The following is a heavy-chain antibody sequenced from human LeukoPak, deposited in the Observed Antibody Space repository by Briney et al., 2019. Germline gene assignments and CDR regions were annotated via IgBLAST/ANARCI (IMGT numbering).Heavy chain of an antibody. Sequence: PGGSLRLSCAASGFTFSSYGMHWVRQAPGKGLEWVAFIRYDGSNKYYADSVKGRFTISRDNSKNTLYLQMNSLRAEDTAVYYCAKDPGAAAGTKRYNWFDPWGQGTLVTVSS. J-gene: IGHJ5*02. CDR3: AKDPGAAAGTKRYNWFDP. D-gene: IGHD6-13*01. V-gene: IGHV3-30*02. CDR2: IRYDGSNK. CDR1: GFTFSSYG.